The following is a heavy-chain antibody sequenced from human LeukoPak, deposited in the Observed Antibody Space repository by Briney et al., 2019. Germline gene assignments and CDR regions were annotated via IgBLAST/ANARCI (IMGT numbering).Heavy chain of an antibody. J-gene: IGHJ5*02. V-gene: IGHV1-18*01. CDR2: IGTYNGNT. CDR1: GYTFTSYG. D-gene: IGHD1-14*01. Sequence: ASVKVPCKASGYTFTSYGITWVRQAPGQGLEWLGWIGTYNGNTISARNLQGRITMTTDTFTSTAYMELTSLISDDTAVYYCSRDRQGSGPRPPETNWFDPWGQGTLVTVSS. CDR3: SRDRQGSGPRPPETNWFDP.